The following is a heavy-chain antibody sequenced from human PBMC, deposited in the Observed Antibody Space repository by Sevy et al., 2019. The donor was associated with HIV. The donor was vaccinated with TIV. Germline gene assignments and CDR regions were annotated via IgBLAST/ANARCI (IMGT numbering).Heavy chain of an antibody. V-gene: IGHV3-30*18. CDR2: ISYDGSNK. CDR3: AKDGVATIRGYFVY. Sequence: GGSLRLSCAASGFTFSSYGMHWVRQAPGKGLEWVAVISYDGSNKYYADSVKGRFTISRDNSKNTLYLQMNSLRAEDTAVYYCAKDGVATIRGYFVYWGHGTLVTVSS. CDR1: GFTFSSYG. J-gene: IGHJ4*01. D-gene: IGHD5-12*01.